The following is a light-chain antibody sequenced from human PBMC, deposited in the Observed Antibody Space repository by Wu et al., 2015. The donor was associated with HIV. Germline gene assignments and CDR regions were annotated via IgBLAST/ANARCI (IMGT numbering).Light chain of an antibody. V-gene: IGKV3-20*01. J-gene: IGKJ1*01. CDR1: QDVSSTY. CDR3: HQYGSSPQT. Sequence: EIVLTQSPGTLSLSPGERATLSCRATQDVSSTYLGWCQQKPGQAPRLLIYGVSSRATGIPDRFSGSGSGTDFTLTISRLEPEDFAVYYCHQYGSSPQTFGQGTKVEIK. CDR2: GVS.